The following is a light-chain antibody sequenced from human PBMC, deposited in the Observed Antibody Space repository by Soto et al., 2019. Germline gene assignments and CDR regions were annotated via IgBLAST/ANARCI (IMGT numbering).Light chain of an antibody. CDR1: SSDVGGYNY. CDR3: SSYAGSNFVV. Sequence: QSALTQPPSGSGSPGQSVTISCTGNSSDVGGYNYVSWYQQHPGKAPKLMIYEVTKRPSGVPDRFSGSKSDNTASLTVSGLQAEDEADYYCSSYAGSNFVVFGGGTKLTFL. CDR2: EVT. V-gene: IGLV2-8*01. J-gene: IGLJ2*01.